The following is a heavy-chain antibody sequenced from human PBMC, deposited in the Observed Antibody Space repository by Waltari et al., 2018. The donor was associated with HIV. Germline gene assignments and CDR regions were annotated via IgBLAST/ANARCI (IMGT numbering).Heavy chain of an antibody. V-gene: IGHV4-34*01. CDR2: INHSGST. Sequence: QVQLQQWCAGLLKPSETLSLTCAVYGGSFSDYYWSWIRQPPGKGLEWIGEINHSGSTNYNPSLNSRVTISVDTSKNQFSLKLSSVTAADTAVYYCARGGNYYRSGSYYKLDYWGQGTLVTVSS. CDR1: GGSFSDYY. J-gene: IGHJ4*02. D-gene: IGHD3-10*01. CDR3: ARGGNYYRSGSYYKLDY.